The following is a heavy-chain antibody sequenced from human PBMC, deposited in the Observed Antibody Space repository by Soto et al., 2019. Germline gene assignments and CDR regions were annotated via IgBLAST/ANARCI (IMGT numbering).Heavy chain of an antibody. V-gene: IGHV1-69*13. CDR2: IIPIFGTA. J-gene: IGHJ6*02. Sequence: SVKVSCKASGGTFSSYAISWVRQAPGQGLEWMGGIIPIFGTANYAQKFQGRVTITADESTSTAYMELSSLRSEDTAVYYCARAYCTNGVCYSYYYGMDVWGQGTTVTVS. D-gene: IGHD2-8*01. CDR3: ARAYCTNGVCYSYYYGMDV. CDR1: GGTFSSYA.